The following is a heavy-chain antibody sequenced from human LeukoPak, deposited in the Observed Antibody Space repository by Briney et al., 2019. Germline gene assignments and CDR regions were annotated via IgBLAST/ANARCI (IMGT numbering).Heavy chain of an antibody. V-gene: IGHV1-2*02. CDR3: VRARTYYFDY. Sequence: ASVKVSCKASGYTFTNYFINWVRQAPGQGLEWMGWMNPVTGDSTYEQRFQDRVTMTRDTSISTAYMELGWLTSDDTAVYYCVRARTYYFDYWGQGTLATVSS. CDR2: MNPVTGDS. CDR1: GYTFTNYF. J-gene: IGHJ4*02.